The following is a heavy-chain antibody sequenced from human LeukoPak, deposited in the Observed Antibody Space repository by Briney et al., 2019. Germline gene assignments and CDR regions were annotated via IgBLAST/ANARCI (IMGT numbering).Heavy chain of an antibody. D-gene: IGHD3-22*01. CDR3: ARDYYDSSGYRPFYYFDX. CDR1: GGSISSGDYY. Sequence: SETLSLTCTVSGGSISSGDYYWSWIRQPPGKGLEWIGYIYYSGSTYYNPSLKSRVTISVDTSKNQFSLKLSSVTAADTAVYYCARDYYDSSGYRPFYYFDXXXXGXLXTVSS. V-gene: IGHV4-30-4*08. CDR2: IYYSGST. J-gene: IGHJ4*02.